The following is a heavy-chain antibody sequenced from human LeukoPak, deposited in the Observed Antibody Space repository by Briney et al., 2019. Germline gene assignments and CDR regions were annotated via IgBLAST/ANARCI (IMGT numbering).Heavy chain of an antibody. CDR3: ARADAREYSYGPAKSPKFDY. Sequence: ASVKVSCKASGYTFTSYAMHWVRQAPGQRLEWXXXINAGNGNTKYSQKFQGRVTITRDTSASTAYMELSSLRSEDTAVYYCARADAREYSYGPAKSPKFDYWGQGTLVTVSS. V-gene: IGHV1-3*01. D-gene: IGHD5-18*01. J-gene: IGHJ4*02. CDR2: INAGNGNT. CDR1: GYTFTSYA.